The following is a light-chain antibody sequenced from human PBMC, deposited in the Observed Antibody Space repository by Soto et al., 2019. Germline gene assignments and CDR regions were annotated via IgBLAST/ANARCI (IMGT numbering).Light chain of an antibody. J-gene: IGKJ1*01. CDR2: AAS. Sequence: DIQMTQSPSSLSASVGDRVTITCRASQSISSYLNWYQQKPGKAPKFLIYAASSLQSGVPSRFSGSGSGTDFTLTISSLQPEDFATYYCQQSYRTPRTFGHGTKVEIK. CDR3: QQSYRTPRT. V-gene: IGKV1-39*01. CDR1: QSISSY.